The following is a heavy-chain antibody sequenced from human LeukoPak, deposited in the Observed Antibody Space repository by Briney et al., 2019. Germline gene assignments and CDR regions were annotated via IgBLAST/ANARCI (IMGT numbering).Heavy chain of an antibody. CDR3: AREAPGVGATDY. CDR2: IYYSGST. J-gene: IGHJ4*02. CDR1: GGSISSYY. D-gene: IGHD1-26*01. Sequence: SETLSLTCTDSGGSISSYYWSWIRQPPGKGLEWIGYIYYSGSTNYNPSLKSRVTISVDTSKNQFSLKLSSVTAADTAVYYCAREAPGVGATDYWGQGTLVTVSS. V-gene: IGHV4-59*01.